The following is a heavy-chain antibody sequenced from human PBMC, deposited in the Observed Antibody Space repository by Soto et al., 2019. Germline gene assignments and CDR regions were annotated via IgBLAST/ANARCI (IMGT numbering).Heavy chain of an antibody. CDR2: ISAYNGNT. J-gene: IGHJ6*02. D-gene: IGHD1-26*01. CDR1: GYTFTSYG. Sequence: ASVKVSCKASGYTFTSYGISWVRQAPGQGHEWMGWISAYNGNTNYAQKLQGRVTMTTGTSTSTAYMELRSLRSDDTAVYYCARDRQGATGGSYYYGMDVWGQGTTVTVSS. V-gene: IGHV1-18*04. CDR3: ARDRQGATGGSYYYGMDV.